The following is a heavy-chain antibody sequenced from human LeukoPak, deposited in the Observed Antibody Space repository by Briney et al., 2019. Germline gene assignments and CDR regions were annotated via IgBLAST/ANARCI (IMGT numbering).Heavy chain of an antibody. CDR1: GFTFSSYW. D-gene: IGHD7-27*01. J-gene: IGHJ4*02. V-gene: IGHV3-74*01. CDR2: INSDGSST. Sequence: GGSLRLSCAASGFTFSSYWMHWVRQAPGKGLVWVSRINSDGSSTSYADSVKGRFTISRDNSKNTLYLQMNSLRAEDTAVYYCAKGQPELGTDYFDYWGQGTLVTVSS. CDR3: AKGQPELGTDYFDY.